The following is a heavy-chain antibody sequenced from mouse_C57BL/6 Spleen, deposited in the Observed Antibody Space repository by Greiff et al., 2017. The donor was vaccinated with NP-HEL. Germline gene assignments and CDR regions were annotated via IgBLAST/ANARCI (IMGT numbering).Heavy chain of an antibody. CDR1: GYTFTSYW. D-gene: IGHD2-1*01. CDR3: ARRPSPIYGNYVWFAY. CDR2: IYPSDSET. V-gene: IGHV1-61*01. Sequence: QVQLQQPGAELVRPGSSVKLSCKASGYTFTSYWMDWVKQRPGQGLEWIGNIYPSDSETHYNQKFKDKATLTVDKSSSTAYMQLSSLTSEDSAVYYCARRPSPIYGNYVWFAYWGQGTLVTVSA. J-gene: IGHJ3*01.